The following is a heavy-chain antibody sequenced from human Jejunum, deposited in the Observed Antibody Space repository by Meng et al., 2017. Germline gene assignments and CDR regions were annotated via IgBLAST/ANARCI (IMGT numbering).Heavy chain of an antibody. J-gene: IGHJ4*02. D-gene: IGHD3-16*01. Sequence: QVQLQESGPGLVTPAETLSLTCTVSGVSVTGGHYYWSWVRQPPGQGLEWIGHVFYTGSTNYSPSFKSRVTISVHTSMNQFSLKLNSVTAADTAVYYCARGGWDFEYWGQGILVTVSS. CDR2: VFYTGST. V-gene: IGHV4-61*01. CDR1: GVSVTGGHYY. CDR3: ARGGWDFEY.